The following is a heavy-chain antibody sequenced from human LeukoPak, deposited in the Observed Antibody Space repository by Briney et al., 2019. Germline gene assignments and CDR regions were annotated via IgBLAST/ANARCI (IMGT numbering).Heavy chain of an antibody. Sequence: PGGSLRLSCAASGFTLSSYAMSWVRQAPGKGLEWVSAISGSGGGTYYADSVKGRFTISRDNAKNSLYLQMNSLRAEDTAVYYCARARLTTVTSFYYYMDVWGKGTTVTVSS. V-gene: IGHV3-23*01. CDR3: ARARLTTVTSFYYYMDV. D-gene: IGHD4-17*01. J-gene: IGHJ6*03. CDR2: ISGSGGGT. CDR1: GFTLSSYA.